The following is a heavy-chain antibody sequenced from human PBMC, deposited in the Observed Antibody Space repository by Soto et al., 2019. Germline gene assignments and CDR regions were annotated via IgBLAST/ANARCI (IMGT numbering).Heavy chain of an antibody. Sequence: ASVKVSCKASGYTFNNYGTSCVRQAPGQVLEWVGWINANNGHTNYAQKFQGRVTITTDTSTTTACMDLRSLTSDDTAVYYCARDIAYDVDYWGQGTLVTVSS. J-gene: IGHJ4*02. CDR3: ARDIAYDVDY. CDR1: GYTFNNYG. V-gene: IGHV1-18*01. D-gene: IGHD2-21*01. CDR2: INANNGHT.